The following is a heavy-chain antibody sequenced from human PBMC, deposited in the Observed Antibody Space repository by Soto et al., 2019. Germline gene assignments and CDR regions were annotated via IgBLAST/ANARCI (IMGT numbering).Heavy chain of an antibody. V-gene: IGHV1-18*01. Sequence: QVHLVQSGAEVKKPGASVKVSCKASGYTFPSYGISWIRQAPGQGLVWMGWTSAHNGHTKYTQNFQGRVTMTTDITTSTAHRELRGLRSHAPAVYYCARDRSGWPHHWGQGTLVTVSS. CDR1: GYTFPSYG. CDR3: ARDRSGWPHH. J-gene: IGHJ5*02. D-gene: IGHD6-19*01. CDR2: TSAHNGHT.